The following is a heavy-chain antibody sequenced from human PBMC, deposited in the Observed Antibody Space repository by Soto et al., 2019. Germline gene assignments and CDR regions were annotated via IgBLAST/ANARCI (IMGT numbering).Heavy chain of an antibody. J-gene: IGHJ2*01. D-gene: IGHD2-21*01. V-gene: IGHV4-39*01. CDR1: GGSISSSSYY. CDR2: IYYSGST. Sequence: QLQLQESGPGLVKPSETLSLTCTVSGGSISSSSYYWGWIRQPPGKGLEWIGSIYYSGSTYYNPSLKSRVTISVDTSKNQFSLKLSSVTAADTAVYYCARHGRAYCGGDCYSFNWYFDLWGRGTLVTVSS. CDR3: ARHGRAYCGGDCYSFNWYFDL.